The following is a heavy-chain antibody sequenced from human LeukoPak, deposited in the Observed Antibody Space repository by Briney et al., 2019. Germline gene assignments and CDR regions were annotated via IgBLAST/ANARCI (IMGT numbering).Heavy chain of an antibody. J-gene: IGHJ6*02. CDR1: GGSISSYY. V-gene: IGHV4-59*08. CDR3: AGVPAAHYYYYGMDV. Sequence: KPSETLSLTCTVSGGSISSYYWSWIRQPPGKGLEWIGYIYYSGSTNYNPSLKSRVTISVDTSKNQFSLKLSSVTAADTAVYYCAGVPAAHYYYYGMDVWGQGTTVTVSS. D-gene: IGHD2-2*01. CDR2: IYYSGST.